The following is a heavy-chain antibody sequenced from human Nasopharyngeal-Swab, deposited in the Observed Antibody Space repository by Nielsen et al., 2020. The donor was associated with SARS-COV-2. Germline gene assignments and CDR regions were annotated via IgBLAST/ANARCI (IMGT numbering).Heavy chain of an antibody. D-gene: IGHD1-1*01. V-gene: IGHV4-34*01. CDR3: ARVLSTTRGGFDP. CDR2: INHSGST. J-gene: IGHJ5*02. Sequence: SQTPSLTCAVYGGSLSGYYWSWIRQPPGKGLEWIGEINHSGSTKYNPSLKSRVTISVDTSKNQFSLKLSSVTAADTAVYYCARVLSTTRGGFDPWGQGTLVTVSS. CDR1: GGSLSGYY.